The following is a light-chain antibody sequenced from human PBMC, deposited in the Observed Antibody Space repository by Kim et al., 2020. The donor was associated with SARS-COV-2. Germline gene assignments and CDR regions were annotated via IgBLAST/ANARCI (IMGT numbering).Light chain of an antibody. J-gene: IGKJ1*01. V-gene: IGKV3-20*01. CDR2: GAS. Sequence: EIVLTQSPGTLSLSPGERATLSCRASQSVSSSYLAWYQQKPGQAPRLLIYGASSRATGIPDRFSGSGSGTDFTLTISRLEPEDFAVYYFQQYGTSPSTFGQGTKLDIK. CDR1: QSVSSSY. CDR3: QQYGTSPST.